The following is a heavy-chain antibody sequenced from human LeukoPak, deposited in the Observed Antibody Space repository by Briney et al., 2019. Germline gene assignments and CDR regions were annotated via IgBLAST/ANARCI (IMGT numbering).Heavy chain of an antibody. CDR1: GFTFSSYW. D-gene: IGHD4-11*01. CDR2: IKQDGSEK. Sequence: GGSLRLSCAASGFTFSSYWMSWVRQAPGKGLEWVANIKQDGSEKYYVDSVKGRFTISRDNAKNSLYLQMNNLGAEDTAVYYCARVSRDFYSNYYYYYGMDVWGQGTTVTVSS. CDR3: ARVSRDFYSNYYYYYGMDV. J-gene: IGHJ6*02. V-gene: IGHV3-7*01.